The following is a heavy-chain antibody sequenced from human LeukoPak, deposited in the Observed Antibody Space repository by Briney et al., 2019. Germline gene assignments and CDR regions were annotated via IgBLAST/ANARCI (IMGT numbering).Heavy chain of an antibody. CDR3: ARAAILTGYYVLYYFDY. CDR1: GGTFSSYA. V-gene: IGHV1-69*13. D-gene: IGHD3-9*01. J-gene: IGHJ4*02. CDR2: IIPIFGTA. Sequence: SVKVSCKASGGTFSSYAISWVRQAPGQGLEWMGGIIPIFGTANYAQKFQGRVTITADESTSTAYMELSGLRSEDTAVYYCARAAILTGYYVLYYFDYWGQGTLVTVSS.